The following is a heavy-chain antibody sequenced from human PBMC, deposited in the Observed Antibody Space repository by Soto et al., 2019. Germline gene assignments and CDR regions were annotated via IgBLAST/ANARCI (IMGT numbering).Heavy chain of an antibody. J-gene: IGHJ6*02. CDR2: IYHSGST. V-gene: IGHV4-30-2*01. CDR3: ARSPRPPYYDFWSGYVARYYYYGMDV. CDR1: GGSISSGGYS. Sequence: PSETLSLTCAVSGGSISSGGYSWSWIRQPPGKGLEWIGYIYHSGSTYYNPSLKSRVTISVDRSKNQFSLKLSSVTAADTAVYYCARSPRPPYYDFWSGYVARYYYYGMDVWGQGTTVTVSS. D-gene: IGHD3-3*01.